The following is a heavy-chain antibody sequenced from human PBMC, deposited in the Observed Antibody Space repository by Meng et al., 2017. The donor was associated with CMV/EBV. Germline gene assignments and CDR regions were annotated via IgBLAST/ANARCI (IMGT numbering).Heavy chain of an antibody. Sequence: GESLKISCAASGFTVSSNYMSGVRQAPGKGLEWVSVIYSGGSTYYADPVEGRFTITRDNSKNTLYLQMNSLRAEDTAVYYCAREGDPGDLPSSYYCGMDVWGQGTTVTVSS. CDR3: AREGDPGDLPSSYYCGMDV. V-gene: IGHV3-53*01. CDR1: GFTVSSNY. D-gene: IGHD7-27*01. J-gene: IGHJ6*02. CDR2: IYSGGST.